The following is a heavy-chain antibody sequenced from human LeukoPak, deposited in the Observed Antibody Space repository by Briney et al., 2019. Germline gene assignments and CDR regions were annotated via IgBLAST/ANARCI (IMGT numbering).Heavy chain of an antibody. Sequence: SETLSLTCTVSGGSISSYYRSWVRQPPGKGLEWIGDIYYSGTTNYNPPLTSRVTISVDTSKNQFSLKLSSVTAADTAVYYCARETRRDGYIIDYWGQGTLVTVSS. CDR2: IYYSGTT. V-gene: IGHV4-59*01. J-gene: IGHJ4*02. D-gene: IGHD5-24*01. CDR1: GGSISSYY. CDR3: ARETRRDGYIIDY.